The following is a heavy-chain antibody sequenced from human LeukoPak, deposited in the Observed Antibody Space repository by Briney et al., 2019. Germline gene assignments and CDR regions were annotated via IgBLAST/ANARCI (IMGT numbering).Heavy chain of an antibody. D-gene: IGHD3-10*01. CDR2: TSGSGGNP. CDR3: AKETGIILVRGAVHY. CDR1: GFAFSSYA. V-gene: IGHV3-23*01. J-gene: IGHJ4*02. Sequence: QPGGSLRLSCAASGFAFSSYAMSWVRQAPGKGLEWVSITSGSGGNPNYAHSVKGRFTISRDKSKNTLYLHMMSLRATATSLYFCAKETGIILVRGAVHYWGEGTLVTVSS.